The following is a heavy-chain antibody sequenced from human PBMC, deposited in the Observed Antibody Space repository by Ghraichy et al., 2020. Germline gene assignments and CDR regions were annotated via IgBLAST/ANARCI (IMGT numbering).Heavy chain of an antibody. CDR1: GYTFSAYY. D-gene: IGHD2-2*01. CDR3: ARGTVVAPAPNVRRRGGCDP. CDR2: INPNTGGT. V-gene: IGHV1-2*06. Sequence: ASVKVSCEASGYTFSAYYTHWVRQAPGQGLEWMGRINPNTGGTKYAQKFQGRVTMTRDTSISTAYMEMRRLRSDDTAVYYCARGTVVAPAPNVRRRGGCDPRGQGTLVAVSS. J-gene: IGHJ5*02.